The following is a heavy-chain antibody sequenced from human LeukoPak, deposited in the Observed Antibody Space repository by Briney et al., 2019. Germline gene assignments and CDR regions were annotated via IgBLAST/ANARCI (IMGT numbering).Heavy chain of an antibody. CDR3: AKPLMYYYDSSGYYFHFVS. CDR1: GLTFSDYA. J-gene: IGHJ4*02. Sequence: PGGSLRLSCAASGLTFSDYAMRWVRQAPGQGLEWVSTIRGGGGDTYYADSVKGRFTISRDNSKNTLYLQMNSLRAEDTAVYYCAKPLMYYYDSSGYYFHFVSWGQGGLVTVSS. V-gene: IGHV3-23*01. D-gene: IGHD3-22*01. CDR2: IRGGGGDT.